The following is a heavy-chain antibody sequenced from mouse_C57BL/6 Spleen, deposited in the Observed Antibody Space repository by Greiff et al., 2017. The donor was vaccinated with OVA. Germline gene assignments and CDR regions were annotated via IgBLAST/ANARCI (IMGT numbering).Heavy chain of an antibody. V-gene: IGHV10-1*01. CDR1: GFSFNTYA. Sequence: EVNLVESGGGLVQPKGSLKLSCAASGFSFNTYAMNWVRQAPGKGLEWVARIRSKSNNYATYYADSVKDRFTISRDDSESMLYLQMNNLKTEDTAMYYCVRGSTMITTSFAYWGQGTLVTVSA. D-gene: IGHD2-4*01. CDR2: IRSKSNNYAT. CDR3: VRGSTMITTSFAY. J-gene: IGHJ3*01.